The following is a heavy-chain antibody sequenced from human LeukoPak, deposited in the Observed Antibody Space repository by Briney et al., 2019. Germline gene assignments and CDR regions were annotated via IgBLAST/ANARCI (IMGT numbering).Heavy chain of an antibody. CDR3: ARDRGEHSSSSSRFDH. CDR1: GYTFTSYG. J-gene: IGHJ5*02. D-gene: IGHD6-6*01. CDR2: ISAYNGNT. V-gene: IGHV1-18*01. Sequence: ASVRVSCKASGYTFTSYGISWVRQAPGQGLEWVGWISAYNGNTNYAQKLQGRDTMTTDTSTSTAYMELRSLRSDDTAVYYCARDRGEHSSSSSRFDHWGQGTLVTVSS.